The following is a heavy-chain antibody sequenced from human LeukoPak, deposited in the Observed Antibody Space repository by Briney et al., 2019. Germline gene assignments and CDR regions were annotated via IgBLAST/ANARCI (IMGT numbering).Heavy chain of an antibody. J-gene: IGHJ4*02. D-gene: IGHD3-16*02. V-gene: IGHV4-59*01. Sequence: SETLSLTCTVSGGSISTYYWSWIRQPPGKGLEWIGYVYYSGSTNYNPSLMSRVTISVDTSENQFSLKLSSVTAADTAMYYCARGIMITFGGVIVYDYWGQGTLVTVSS. CDR1: GGSISTYY. CDR2: VYYSGST. CDR3: ARGIMITFGGVIVYDY.